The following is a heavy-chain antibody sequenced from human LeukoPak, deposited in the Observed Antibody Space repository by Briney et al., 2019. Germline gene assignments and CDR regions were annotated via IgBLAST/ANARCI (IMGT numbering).Heavy chain of an antibody. CDR3: ASQAAAGDFDY. CDR2: IYYSGST. CDR1: GGSISSSGYY. Sequence: PSETLSLTCTVSGGSISSSGYYWGWIRQPPGKGLEWIGSIYYSGSTYYNPSLKSRVTISVDTSKNQFSLKLSSVTAADTAVYYCASQAAAGDFDYWGQGTLVTVSS. J-gene: IGHJ4*02. V-gene: IGHV4-39*01. D-gene: IGHD6-13*01.